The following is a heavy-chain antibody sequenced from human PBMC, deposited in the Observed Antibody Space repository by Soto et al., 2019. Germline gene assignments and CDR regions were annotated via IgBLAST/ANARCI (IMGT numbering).Heavy chain of an antibody. J-gene: IGHJ5*01. D-gene: IGHD2-8*01. V-gene: IGHV4-34*01. Sequence: PSETLSLTCAVYGGTFSGYYLNWIRPPPGKGLEWIGEINHSGSTNYNPSLKSRVTISLDTSKNQFSLKLSSMTAADTAVYYCARLIGNSWLDSWGQGTLVTVSS. CDR2: INHSGST. CDR3: ARLIGNSWLDS. CDR1: GGTFSGYY.